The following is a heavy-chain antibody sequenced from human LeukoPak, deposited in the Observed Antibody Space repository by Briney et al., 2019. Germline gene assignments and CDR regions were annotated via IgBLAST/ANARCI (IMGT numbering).Heavy chain of an antibody. D-gene: IGHD1-26*01. Sequence: PGGSLRLSCAASGFTFSSYAMHWVRQAPGKGLEWVAVISYDGSNKYYADSVKGRFTISRDNSKNTLYLQMNSLRAEDTAVYYCAREREEWELLLGAFDIWGQGTMVTVSS. V-gene: IGHV3-30*04. CDR3: AREREEWELLLGAFDI. J-gene: IGHJ3*02. CDR2: ISYDGSNK. CDR1: GFTFSSYA.